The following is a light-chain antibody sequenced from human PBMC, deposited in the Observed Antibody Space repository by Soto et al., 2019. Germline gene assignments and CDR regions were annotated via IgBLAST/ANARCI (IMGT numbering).Light chain of an antibody. J-gene: IGKJ4*01. CDR1: LNVNSY. Sequence: VLTQSPATLSLSPGERATLSCRASLNVNSYLAWYQQKPGQAPRLLIYDASNRAAGIPARFSGSGSGTDFTLTISSLEPEDFAVYYCQQRSSWLTFGGGTKVDIK. CDR2: DAS. V-gene: IGKV3-11*01. CDR3: QQRSSWLT.